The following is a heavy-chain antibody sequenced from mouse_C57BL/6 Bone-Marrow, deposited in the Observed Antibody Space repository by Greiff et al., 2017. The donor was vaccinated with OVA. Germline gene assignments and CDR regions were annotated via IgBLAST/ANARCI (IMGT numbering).Heavy chain of an antibody. Sequence: VQLQQPGAELVRPGSSVKLSCKASGYTFTSYWMHWVKQRPIQGLEWIGNIDPSDSETHYNQKFKDKATLTVDKSSITAYMQLSSLTSEDSAVYYCARPFYYDYASWFAYWGQGTLVTVSA. CDR2: IDPSDSET. V-gene: IGHV1-52*01. CDR3: ARPFYYDYASWFAY. D-gene: IGHD2-4*01. J-gene: IGHJ3*01. CDR1: GYTFTSYW.